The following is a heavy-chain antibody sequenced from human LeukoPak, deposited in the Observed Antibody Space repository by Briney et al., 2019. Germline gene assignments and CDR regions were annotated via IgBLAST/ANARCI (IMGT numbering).Heavy chain of an antibody. CDR1: CRHISRYY. D-gene: IGHD1-26*01. J-gene: IGHJ4*02. CDR2: IYYSGST. V-gene: IGHV4-59*08. Sequence: SDTLSLTYTVSCRHISRYYWICLRPPPGETLVGCGYIYYSGSTNYNPSLKSRVTISVDTSKNQFSLKLSSVTAADTAVYYCARRLGGSYHWGLDDWGQGTLVTVSS. CDR3: ARRLGGSYHWGLDD.